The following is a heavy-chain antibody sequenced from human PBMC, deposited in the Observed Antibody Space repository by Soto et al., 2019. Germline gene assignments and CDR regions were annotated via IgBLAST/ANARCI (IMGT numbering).Heavy chain of an antibody. J-gene: IGHJ6*02. CDR2: IIPIFGTA. CDR1: GGTFSSYA. D-gene: IGHD1-7*01. V-gene: IGHV1-69*12. Sequence: QVQLVQSGAEVKKPGSSVKVSCKASGGTFSSYAISWVRQAPGQGLEWMGGIIPIFGTANYAQKFQGRVTMTADESTSPAYMELSSLSSEDTAVYYCATWNYHYYYGMDVWGQGTTVTVSS. CDR3: ATWNYHYYYGMDV.